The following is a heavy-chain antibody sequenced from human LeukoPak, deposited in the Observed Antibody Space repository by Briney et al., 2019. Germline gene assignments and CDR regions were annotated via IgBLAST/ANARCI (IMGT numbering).Heavy chain of an antibody. CDR1: GFTFSSYW. D-gene: IGHD4-17*01. CDR2: IKQDGSEK. V-gene: IGHV3-7*01. Sequence: SGGSLRLSCAASGFTFSSYWMSWVRQAPGKGLEWVANIKQDGSEKYYVDSVKGRSTISRDNTKNSLYLQMNSLRAEDTAVYYCARDDTVTTRVGFIDWGQGTLVTVSS. CDR3: ARDDTVTTRVGFID. J-gene: IGHJ4*02.